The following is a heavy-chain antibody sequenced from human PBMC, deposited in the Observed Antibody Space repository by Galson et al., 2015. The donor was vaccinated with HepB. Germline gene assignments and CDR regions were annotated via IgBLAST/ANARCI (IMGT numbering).Heavy chain of an antibody. CDR3: ARGEPRYGGSRGLDY. V-gene: IGHV1-46*01. CDR2: INPSGGST. J-gene: IGHJ4*02. CDR1: GYTFTSYY. D-gene: IGHD1-26*01. Sequence: SVKVSCKASGYTFTSYYMHWVRQAPGQGLEWMGIINPSGGSTSYAQKFQGRVTMTRDTSTSTVYMELSSLRSEDTAVYYCARGEPRYGGSRGLDYWGQGTLVTVSS.